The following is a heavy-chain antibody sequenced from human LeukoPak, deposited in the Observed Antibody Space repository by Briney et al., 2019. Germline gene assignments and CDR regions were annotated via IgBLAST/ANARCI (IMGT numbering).Heavy chain of an antibody. CDR1: GGSVSTYY. J-gene: IGHJ1*01. V-gene: IGHV4-59*02. CDR2: IYYSGST. Sequence: SETLSLTCTVSGGSVSTYYWSWIRQPPGKGLEWIGSIYYSGSTNYNPSLKSRVTMSADTSKNQVSLKLRSVTAADTAVYYCARGTEYFPYWGQGTLVTVSP. CDR3: ARGTEYFPY.